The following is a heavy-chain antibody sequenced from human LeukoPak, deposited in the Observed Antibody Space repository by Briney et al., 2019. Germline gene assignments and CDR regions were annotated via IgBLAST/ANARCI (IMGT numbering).Heavy chain of an antibody. Sequence: GASVKVSCKASGYTFTSYYMHWVRQAPGEGLEWMGIINPTGGSTSYAQKFQGRVTMTRDTSTSTVYMKLSSLRSEDTAVYYCARAYSSSWQDRDNWFDPWGQGTLVTVSS. CDR1: GYTFTSYY. CDR2: INPTGGST. CDR3: ARAYSSSWQDRDNWFDP. D-gene: IGHD6-13*01. J-gene: IGHJ5*02. V-gene: IGHV1-46*01.